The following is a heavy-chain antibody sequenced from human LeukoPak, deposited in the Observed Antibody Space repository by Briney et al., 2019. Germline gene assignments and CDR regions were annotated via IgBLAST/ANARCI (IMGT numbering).Heavy chain of an antibody. CDR1: GFTFNSYA. V-gene: IGHV3-64*01. D-gene: IGHD2-8*01. CDR3: TCDLDRSDGL. J-gene: IGHJ3*01. Sequence: PGGSLRLSCAASGFTFNSYAMQWVRQAPGEGLEYVSGISSDGDATYYANSVKERFIISRDNSRNTLYLQMNSLRAEDTAVYYCTCDLDRSDGLWGQGTMVTVSS. CDR2: ISSDGDAT.